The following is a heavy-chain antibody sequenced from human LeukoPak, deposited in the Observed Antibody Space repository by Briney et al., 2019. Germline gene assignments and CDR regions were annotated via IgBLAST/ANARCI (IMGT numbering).Heavy chain of an antibody. CDR1: GNSITTYW. D-gene: IGHD1-26*01. V-gene: IGHV5-51*01. CDR2: IFPGDSDT. CDR3: ARRSLYSGSYLGY. Sequence: GESLKISCKASGNSITTYWIGWVRQQPGKGLEWMGLIFPGDSDTKYSPSFQGQVTISADKSISTAYLQWSSLKASDTAMYYCARRSLYSGSYLGYWGQGTLVTVSS. J-gene: IGHJ4*02.